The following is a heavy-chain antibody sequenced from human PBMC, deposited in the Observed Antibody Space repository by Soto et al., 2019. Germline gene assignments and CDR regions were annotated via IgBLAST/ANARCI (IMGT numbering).Heavy chain of an antibody. CDR1: GGSISSYY. J-gene: IGHJ4*02. D-gene: IGHD3-10*01. CDR3: ARRYGSGVDY. V-gene: IGHV4-59*08. Sequence: QVQLQESGPGLVKPSETLSLTCTVSGGSISSYYWSWIRQPPGKGLEWIGYIYYSGSTNSNPTLKSRVTISVDTSKNQFALKRSSVTAAYTAVYYCARRYGSGVDYWGQGTLVTVSS. CDR2: IYYSGST.